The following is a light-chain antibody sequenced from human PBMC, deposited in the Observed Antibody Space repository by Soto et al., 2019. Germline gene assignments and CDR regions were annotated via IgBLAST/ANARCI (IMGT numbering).Light chain of an antibody. CDR1: QSISSW. Sequence: DIQMTQSPSTLSASVGDRVTITCRASQSISSWLAWYQQKPGKAPKVLIYDASRLESGVPSRFSGSGSGTDFTLTISSLQPDDFATYYCQHYNSYPWTFGQGTKVEIK. CDR2: DAS. J-gene: IGKJ1*01. V-gene: IGKV1-5*01. CDR3: QHYNSYPWT.